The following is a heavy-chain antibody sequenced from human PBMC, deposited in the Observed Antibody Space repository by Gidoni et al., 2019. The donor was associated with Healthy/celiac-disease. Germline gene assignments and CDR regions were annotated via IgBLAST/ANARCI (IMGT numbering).Heavy chain of an antibody. CDR3: ARHRGSPTVTTGFDH. CDR2: IHAGDSDT. Sequence: EVQLVQSGAEVNKPGESLKISCQGSGYSFTNYWIGWVRQMPGKGLEWMGIIHAGDSDTRDSPSFQGQVTISADKSISTAYLQWSSLKASDTAMYYCARHRGSPTVTTGFDHWGQGTRVTVPS. J-gene: IGHJ4*02. CDR1: GYSFTNYW. V-gene: IGHV5-51*01. D-gene: IGHD4-17*01.